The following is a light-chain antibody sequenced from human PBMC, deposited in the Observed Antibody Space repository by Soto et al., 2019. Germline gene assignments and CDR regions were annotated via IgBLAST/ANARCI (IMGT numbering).Light chain of an antibody. CDR3: QAWDSSTVV. J-gene: IGLJ2*01. Sequence: SYELTQPPSVSVSPGQTASITCSGNKLGDKYVCWYQQKPGQSPVLVIYQDTKRPSGIPERFSGSNSGNTATLTISGTQAMDEADYYCQAWDSSTVVFGGGTKVTVL. CDR1: KLGDKY. V-gene: IGLV3-1*01. CDR2: QDT.